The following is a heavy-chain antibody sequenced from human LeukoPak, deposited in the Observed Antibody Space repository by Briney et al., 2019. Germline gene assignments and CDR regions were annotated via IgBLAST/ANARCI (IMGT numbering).Heavy chain of an antibody. CDR3: AKDVISVAGTPRYFDY. Sequence: GGSLRLSCAASGFTFSSYAMSWVRQAPGKGLEWVSAISASDGSTYYADSVKGRFTISRDNSKNTLYLQMNNLRDEDTAVYYCAKDVISVAGTPRYFDYWGQGTLVTVSS. CDR2: ISASDGST. J-gene: IGHJ4*02. D-gene: IGHD6-19*01. V-gene: IGHV3-23*01. CDR1: GFTFSSYA.